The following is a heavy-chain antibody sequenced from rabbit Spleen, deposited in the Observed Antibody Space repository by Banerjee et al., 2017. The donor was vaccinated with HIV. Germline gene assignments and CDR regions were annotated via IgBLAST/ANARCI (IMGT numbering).Heavy chain of an antibody. D-gene: IGHD8-1*01. J-gene: IGHJ6*01. CDR2: IDSSSGST. Sequence: QSLEESGGDLVKPGASLTLTCKASGFDFTSTYYMCWVRQAPGKGLQLIASIDSSSGSTDYASWVNGRFTISKTSSTTVDLKMTSLTAADTATYFCARDTASSFSSYGMDLWAKGPSSPS. CDR1: GFDFTSTYY. CDR3: ARDTASSFSSYGMDL. V-gene: IGHV1S40*01.